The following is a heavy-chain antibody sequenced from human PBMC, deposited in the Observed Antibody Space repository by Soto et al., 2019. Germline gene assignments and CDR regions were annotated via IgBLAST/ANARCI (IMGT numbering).Heavy chain of an antibody. V-gene: IGHV1-69*13. CDR1: GGTFSSYA. Sequence: SVKVSCKASGGTFSSYAISWVRQAPGQGLEWMGGIIPIFGTANYAQKFQGRVTITADESMSTAYMELSSLRSEDTAVYYCARGRRDFWSGYYRLGGMDVWGQGTTVTVSS. CDR2: IIPIFGTA. D-gene: IGHD3-3*01. CDR3: ARGRRDFWSGYYRLGGMDV. J-gene: IGHJ6*02.